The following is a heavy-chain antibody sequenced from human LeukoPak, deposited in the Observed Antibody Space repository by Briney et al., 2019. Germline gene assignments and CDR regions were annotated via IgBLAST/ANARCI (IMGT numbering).Heavy chain of an antibody. D-gene: IGHD3-3*01. CDR3: ARDQPDYDFWGGYLIDY. V-gene: IGHV3-21*01. CDR1: GFTFSSYS. J-gene: IGHJ4*02. CDR2: ISSSSSYI. Sequence: PGGSLRLSCAASGFTFSSYSMNWVRQAPGKGLEWVSSISSSSSYIYYADSVKGRFTISRDNAKNSLYLQMNSLRAEDTAVYYYARDQPDYDFWGGYLIDYWGRGTLVIVSS.